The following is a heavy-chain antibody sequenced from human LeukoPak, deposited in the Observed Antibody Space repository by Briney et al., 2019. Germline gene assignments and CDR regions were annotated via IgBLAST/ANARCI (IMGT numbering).Heavy chain of an antibody. CDR2: IIPIFGTA. Sequence: ASVKVSCKASGGTSSSYAISWVRQAPGQGLEWMGGIIPIFGTANYAQKFQGRVTITADKSTSTAYMELSSLRSEDTAVYYCARGQYYYDSSGYPSPRWGQAFDIWGQGTMVTVSS. CDR1: GGTSSSYA. V-gene: IGHV1-69*06. J-gene: IGHJ3*02. CDR3: ARGQYYYDSSGYPSPRWGQAFDI. D-gene: IGHD3-22*01.